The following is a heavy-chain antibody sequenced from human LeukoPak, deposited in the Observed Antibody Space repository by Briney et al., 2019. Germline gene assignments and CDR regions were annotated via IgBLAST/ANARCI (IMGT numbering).Heavy chain of an antibody. V-gene: IGHV4-59*08. Sequence: SETLSLTCTVSGGSMNAYYWTWFRQPPGKGLEWIGYIYYSGSTNYNPSLKSRRTISVDTSNNQFSLKLSSVTAADPAVYYCAAIAGSSSFGGQGTLVTVSS. CDR1: GGSMNAYY. D-gene: IGHD6-6*01. CDR3: AAIAGSSSF. CDR2: IYYSGST. J-gene: IGHJ4*02.